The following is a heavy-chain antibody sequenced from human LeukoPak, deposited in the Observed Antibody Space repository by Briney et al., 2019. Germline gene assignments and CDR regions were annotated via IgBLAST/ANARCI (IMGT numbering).Heavy chain of an antibody. CDR1: GFTFSDYY. CDR2: ISSSGSTI. Sequence: GGSLRLSCAASGFTFSDYYMSWIRQAPGKGLEWVSYISSSGSTIYYADSVKGRFTISRDNAKNSLYLQMNSLRAEDTAVYNCARDYPWLNVDIVAPLLGGSFFVWGKGTTVTVSS. V-gene: IGHV3-11*04. CDR3: ARDYPWLNVDIVAPLLGGSFFV. D-gene: IGHD5-12*01. J-gene: IGHJ6*04.